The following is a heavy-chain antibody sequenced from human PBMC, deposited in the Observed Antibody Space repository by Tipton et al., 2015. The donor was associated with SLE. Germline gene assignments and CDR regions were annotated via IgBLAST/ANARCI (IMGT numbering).Heavy chain of an antibody. Sequence: SLRLSCAASGFTFDDYAMHWVRQTPGKGLEWVSGISWDGDDIGYADSVKGRFTISRDSAKNSLYLQMNSLRTEDTAFYYCAKATSDLHFHGMDVWGQGTTVTVSS. CDR3: AKATSDLHFHGMDV. V-gene: IGHV3-9*01. J-gene: IGHJ6*02. CDR2: ISWDGDDI. CDR1: GFTFDDYA.